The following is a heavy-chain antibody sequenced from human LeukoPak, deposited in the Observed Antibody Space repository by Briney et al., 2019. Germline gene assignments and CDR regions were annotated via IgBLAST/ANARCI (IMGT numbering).Heavy chain of an antibody. Sequence: GVSLRLSCAASGFTFSSYAMSWVRQAPGKGLEWVSAISGSGGSTYYADSVKGRFTISRDNSKNTLYLQMNSLRAEDTAVYYCAKNKAVTMVRGVMYYFDYWGQGTLVTVSS. CDR3: AKNKAVTMVRGVMYYFDY. V-gene: IGHV3-23*01. CDR2: ISGSGGST. J-gene: IGHJ4*02. CDR1: GFTFSSYA. D-gene: IGHD3-10*01.